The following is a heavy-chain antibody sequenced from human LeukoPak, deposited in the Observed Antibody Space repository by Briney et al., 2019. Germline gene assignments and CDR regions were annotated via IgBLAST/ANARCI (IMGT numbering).Heavy chain of an antibody. J-gene: IGHJ5*02. CDR3: ARGVVPAAMGDDWFDP. CDR2: IYTSGST. Sequence: SETLSLTCTVSGGSISSGSYYWSWIRQPAGKGLEWIGRIYTSGSTNYNPSLKSRVTISVETSKNQFSLKLSSVTAADTAVYYRARGVVPAAMGDDWFDPWGQGTLVTVSS. CDR1: GGSISSGSYY. D-gene: IGHD2-2*01. V-gene: IGHV4-61*02.